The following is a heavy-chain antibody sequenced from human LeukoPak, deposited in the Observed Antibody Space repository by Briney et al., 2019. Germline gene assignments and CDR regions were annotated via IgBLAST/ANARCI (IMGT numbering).Heavy chain of an antibody. D-gene: IGHD3-3*01. J-gene: IGHJ4*02. V-gene: IGHV4-39*07. CDR1: GGSISSSSYY. CDR2: SDFSGST. Sequence: SETLSLTCTVSGGSISSSSYYWGWIRQPPGKGLEWIGNSDFSGSTYYNPSLKSRVTISVDTSKNQFSLKLSSVTAADTAVYYCARAILSGYPDSWGQGTLVIVFS. CDR3: ARAILSGYPDS.